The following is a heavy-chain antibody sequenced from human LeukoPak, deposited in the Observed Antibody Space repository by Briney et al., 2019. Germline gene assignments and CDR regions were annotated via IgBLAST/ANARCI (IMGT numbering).Heavy chain of an antibody. V-gene: IGHV3-30*18. CDR3: AKDRTYGGNSQMGVDY. D-gene: IGHD4-23*01. CDR1: GFTFSSYG. CDR2: ISYDGSNK. J-gene: IGHJ4*02. Sequence: GGSLRLSCAASGFTFSSYGMHWVRQAPGKGLEWVAVISYDGSNKYYADSVKGQFTISRDNSKNTLYLQMNSLRAEDTAVYYCAKDRTYGGNSQMGVDYWGQGTLVTVSS.